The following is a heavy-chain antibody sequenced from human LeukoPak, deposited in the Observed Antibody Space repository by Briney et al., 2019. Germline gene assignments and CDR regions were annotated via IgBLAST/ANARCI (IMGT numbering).Heavy chain of an antibody. CDR2: IYYSGTT. V-gene: IGHV4-59*12. D-gene: IGHD6-19*01. CDR3: ASFSSVAGTVMNHDY. CDR1: GGSISSYY. Sequence: SETLSLTCTVSGGSISSYYWSWIRQPPGKGLEWIGYIYYSGTTNYNPSLKSRVTISVDTSKNQFSLKLSSVTAADTAVYYCASFSSVAGTVMNHDYWGQGTLVTVSS. J-gene: IGHJ4*02.